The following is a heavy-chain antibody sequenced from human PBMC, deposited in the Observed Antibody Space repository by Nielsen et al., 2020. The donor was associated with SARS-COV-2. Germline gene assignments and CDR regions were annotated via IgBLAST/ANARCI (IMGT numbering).Heavy chain of an antibody. V-gene: IGHV3-33*06. Sequence: GESLKISCAASGFTFSGYGMHWVRQAPGKGLEWVALIWYDGSNKYYADSVKGRFTISKDNSKNTVYLQMNSLRVEDTAVYYCAKDRNYDRTQDYWGQGTLVTVSS. D-gene: IGHD3-22*01. J-gene: IGHJ4*02. CDR2: IWYDGSNK. CDR3: AKDRNYDRTQDY. CDR1: GFTFSGYG.